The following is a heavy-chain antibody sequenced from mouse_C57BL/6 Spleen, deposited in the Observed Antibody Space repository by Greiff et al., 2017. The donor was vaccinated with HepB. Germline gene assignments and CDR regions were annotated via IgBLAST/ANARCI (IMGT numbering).Heavy chain of an antibody. J-gene: IGHJ3*01. Sequence: EVKLVESGGGLVQPKGSLKLSCAASGFTFNTYAMHWVRQAPGKGLEWVARIRSKSSNYATYYADSVKDRFTISRDDSQSMLYLQMNNLKTEDTAMYYCGGEELSYGSSYGWFAYWGQGTLVTVSA. CDR3: GGEELSYGSSYGWFAY. CDR1: GFTFNTYA. CDR2: IRSKSSNYAT. V-gene: IGHV10-3*01. D-gene: IGHD1-1*01.